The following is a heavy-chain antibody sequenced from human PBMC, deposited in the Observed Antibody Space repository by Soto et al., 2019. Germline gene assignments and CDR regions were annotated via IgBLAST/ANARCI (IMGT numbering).Heavy chain of an antibody. J-gene: IGHJ4*02. D-gene: IGHD1-7*01. V-gene: IGHV3-15*07. CDR1: GFTFSDAW. Sequence: EVQLVESGGGLVKPGGSLRLSCAASGFTFSDAWMNWARQAPGKGLEWVGRIKSKAYGGTTDYSAPVKGRFTISRDDSTATMYLQMNSLETEATGVYYCTSHDATEQNFVPYWGQGTLVTVSS. CDR2: IKSKAYGGTT. CDR3: TSHDATEQNFVPY.